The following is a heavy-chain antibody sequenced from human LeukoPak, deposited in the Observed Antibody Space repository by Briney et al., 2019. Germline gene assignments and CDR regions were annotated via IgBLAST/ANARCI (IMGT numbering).Heavy chain of an antibody. CDR2: VYYSGRT. J-gene: IGHJ4*02. CDR1: GGSISNSSYY. D-gene: IGHD2-15*01. Sequence: PSETLSLTCTVSGGSISNSSYYWGWIRQPPGKELQWIASVYYSGRTNYSPSLKSRVTISVDTSEKQFSLQLNSVTAADTAVYYCARQGSAYYFDFWGQGLLVTVSS. V-gene: IGHV4-39*01. CDR3: ARQGSAYYFDF.